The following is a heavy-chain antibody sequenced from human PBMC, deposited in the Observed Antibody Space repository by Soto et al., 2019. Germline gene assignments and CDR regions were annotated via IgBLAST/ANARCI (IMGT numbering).Heavy chain of an antibody. V-gene: IGHV1-69*02. D-gene: IGHD5-12*01. Sequence: SVKVSCKASGGTFSSYTISWVRQAPGQGLEWMGRIIPILGIANYAQKFQGRVTITADKSTSATYMELSSLRSEDTAVYYCARASRGGFVYSGYDPINYYFDYCGQGTLVPVSS. J-gene: IGHJ4*02. CDR2: IIPILGIA. CDR1: GGTFSSYT. CDR3: ARASRGGFVYSGYDPINYYFDY.